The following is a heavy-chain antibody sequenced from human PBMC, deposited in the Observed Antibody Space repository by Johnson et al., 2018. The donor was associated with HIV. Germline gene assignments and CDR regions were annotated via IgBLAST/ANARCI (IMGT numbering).Heavy chain of an antibody. CDR3: ARDPGSITLVRGDAFDI. J-gene: IGHJ3*02. V-gene: IGHV3-30-3*01. Sequence: QVQLVESGGGVVQPGRSLRLSCAASGFTFSSYAINWVRQAPGKGLEWVAVISYDGSDKYYADSVKGRLTISRDNSKNTLYLQMNSLRAEDTAVYYCARDPGSITLVRGDAFDIWGQGTMVTVSS. CDR1: GFTFSSYA. CDR2: ISYDGSDK. D-gene: IGHD3-10*01.